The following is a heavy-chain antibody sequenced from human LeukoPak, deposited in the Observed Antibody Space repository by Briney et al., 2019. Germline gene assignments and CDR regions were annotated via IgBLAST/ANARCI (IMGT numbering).Heavy chain of an antibody. D-gene: IGHD4-17*01. J-gene: IGHJ4*02. Sequence: GGSVRLSCAAFGFMFSSYAMTWVRQAPGKGLEWVSSISGSGEFTDYADSVKGRFTISRDNPENTVYLQMSSLRVDDTATYFCAKVGYGDLDHWGQGVLVPVSS. CDR2: ISGSGEFT. CDR1: GFMFSSYA. CDR3: AKVGYGDLDH. V-gene: IGHV3-23*01.